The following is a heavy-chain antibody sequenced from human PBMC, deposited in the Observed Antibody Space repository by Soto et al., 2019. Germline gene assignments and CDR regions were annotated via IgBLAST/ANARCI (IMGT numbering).Heavy chain of an antibody. V-gene: IGHV3-9*01. D-gene: IGHD1-26*01. CDR2: ISWNSGSI. CDR1: GFTFDDFA. CDR3: AKDRRIVGASSVDIDY. J-gene: IGHJ4*02. Sequence: EVQLVESGGGLVQPGRSLRLSCAASGFTFDDFAMHWVRQAPGKGLEWVSGISWNSGSIGYADSVKGRFTISRDNAKNXLYLQMNSLRAEDTALYYCAKDRRIVGASSVDIDYWGQGTLVTVSS.